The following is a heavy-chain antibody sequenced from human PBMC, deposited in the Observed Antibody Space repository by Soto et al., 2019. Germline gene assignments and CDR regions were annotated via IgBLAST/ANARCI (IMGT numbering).Heavy chain of an antibody. CDR1: GGTPRPGDYL. V-gene: IGHV4-30-4*01. J-gene: IGHJ6*02. CDR3: ARARANYVFWCGYADGRDVLDV. D-gene: IGHD3-3*01. Sequence: PSEDLSVPWTGSGGTPRPGDYLWSWLRQPPGKGLEWIGYIYYSGSTYYNPSLKSRLTISLDTSKNQFSLKLSSVTAADTAVYYCARARANYVFWCGYADGRDVLDVWGRGT. CDR2: IYYSGST.